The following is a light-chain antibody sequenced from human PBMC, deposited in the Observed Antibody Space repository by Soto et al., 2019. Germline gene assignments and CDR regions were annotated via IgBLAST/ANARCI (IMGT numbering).Light chain of an antibody. CDR1: QSVPSNY. CDR3: QQYGNSPQT. V-gene: IGKV3-20*01. J-gene: IGKJ1*01. Sequence: EIVLTQSPGTLSLYPGERATLSCRASQSVPSNYLAWYQQRPGQAPSLLIFGASNRAAGMPDRFSGSGSGTDFTLTISRLEPEDFAVYYCQQYGNSPQTFGQGTKVDIK. CDR2: GAS.